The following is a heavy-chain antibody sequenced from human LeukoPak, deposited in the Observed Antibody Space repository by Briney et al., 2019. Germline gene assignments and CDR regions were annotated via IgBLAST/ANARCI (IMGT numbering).Heavy chain of an antibody. CDR3: ARDALYYYYGMDV. CDR1: GFTVSSNY. V-gene: IGHV3-53*04. J-gene: IGHJ6*02. Sequence: SGGSLRLSCAASGFTVSSNYMSWVRQAPGKGLEWVSVIYSGGSTYYADSVKGRFTISRHNSKNTLYLQMNSLRAEDTAVYYCARDALYYYYGMDVWGQGTTVTVSS. CDR2: IYSGGST.